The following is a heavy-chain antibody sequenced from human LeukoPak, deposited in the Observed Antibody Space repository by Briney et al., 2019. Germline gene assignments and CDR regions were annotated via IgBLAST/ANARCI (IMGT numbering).Heavy chain of an antibody. CDR2: ISSSSSYI. D-gene: IGHD3-22*01. CDR3: AREVRGDSSGYCEYFDY. CDR1: GFTFSSYS. J-gene: IGHJ4*02. Sequence: GGSLRLSCAASGFTFSSYSMNWVRRAPGKGPEWVSSISSSSSYIYYADSVKGRFTISRDNAKNSLYLQMNSLRAEDTAVYYCAREVRGDSSGYCEYFDYWGQGTLVTVSS. V-gene: IGHV3-21*01.